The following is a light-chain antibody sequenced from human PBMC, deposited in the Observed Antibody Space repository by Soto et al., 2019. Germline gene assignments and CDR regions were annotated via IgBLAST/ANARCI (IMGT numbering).Light chain of an antibody. J-gene: IGLJ2*01. CDR2: DVT. V-gene: IGLV2-14*01. Sequence: QSALTQPASVSGSPGQSITISCTRTSSDVGGYNYVSWYQQHPGKAPKLMIYDVTNRPSGVSNRFSGSKSGNTASLTISGLQAEDEADYYCSSFTSSGTRDVVFGGGTKLTVL. CDR1: SSDVGGYNY. CDR3: SSFTSSGTRDVV.